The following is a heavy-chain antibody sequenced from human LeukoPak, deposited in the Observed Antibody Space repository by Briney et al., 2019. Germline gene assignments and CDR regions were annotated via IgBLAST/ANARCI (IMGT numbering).Heavy chain of an antibody. CDR1: GGSMSSSSYY. V-gene: IGHV4-39*07. CDR2: IYHSGST. D-gene: IGHD6-13*01. J-gene: IGHJ4*02. CDR3: ARGRRQLVRSWGY. Sequence: PSETLSLTCTVSGGSMSSSSYYWGWIRQPPGKGLEWIGSIYHSGSTYYNPSLKSRVTISVDTSENQFSLKLTSVTAADTAVYYCARGRRQLVRSWGYWGQGTLVTVSS.